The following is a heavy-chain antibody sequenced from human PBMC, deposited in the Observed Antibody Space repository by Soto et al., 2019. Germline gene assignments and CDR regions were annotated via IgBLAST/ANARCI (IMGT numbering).Heavy chain of an antibody. Sequence: SETLSLTCAVYGGSFSGYYWSWIRQPPGKGLEWIGEINHSGSTNYNPSLKSRVTISVDTSKNQFSLKLSSVTAADTAVYYCARGSVAGTGSYYFDYWGQGTLVTVS. V-gene: IGHV4-34*01. J-gene: IGHJ4*02. CDR1: GGSFSGYY. CDR3: ARGSVAGTGSYYFDY. D-gene: IGHD6-19*01. CDR2: INHSGST.